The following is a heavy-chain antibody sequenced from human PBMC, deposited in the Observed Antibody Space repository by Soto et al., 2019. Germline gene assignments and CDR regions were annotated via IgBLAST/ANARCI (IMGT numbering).Heavy chain of an antibody. D-gene: IGHD5-12*01. V-gene: IGHV1-69*12. J-gene: IGHJ2*01. CDR1: GGTFGGFT. CDR2: IIPIFGTA. Sequence: VRRVQSGAEGKKLGSSVTASCKASGGTFGGFTITWVGQAPGQGLEWMGGIIPIFGTANYAQKFQGRVTITADESTSTAYMELSSLRSEDTAVYYCARGNHRWLQLWYFDLWGRGTLVTVSS. CDR3: ARGNHRWLQLWYFDL.